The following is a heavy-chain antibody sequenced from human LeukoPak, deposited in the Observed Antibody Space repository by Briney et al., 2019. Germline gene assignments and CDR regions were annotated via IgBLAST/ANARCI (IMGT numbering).Heavy chain of an antibody. J-gene: IGHJ3*02. CDR3: AAPFTLRPRHDAFDI. CDR1: GFTFSSYG. CDR2: IRYDGSNK. V-gene: IGHV3-30*02. Sequence: GGSLRLSCAASGFTFSSYGMHWVRQAPGKGLEWVAFIRYDGSNKYYADSVKGRFTISRDNSKNTLYLQMNSLRAEDTAVYYCAAPFTLRPRHDAFDIWGQGTMVTVSS.